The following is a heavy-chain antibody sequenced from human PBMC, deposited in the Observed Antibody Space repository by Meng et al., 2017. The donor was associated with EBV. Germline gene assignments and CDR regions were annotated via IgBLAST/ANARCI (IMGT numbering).Heavy chain of an antibody. CDR1: GDSISSFYY. Sequence: QLQLRESGPGQVKPAXALXLTCTXSGDSISSFYYWGWIRQPPGRGLEWIGGVHYTGSTYYSPSLKSRVTVSVDTSKNQFSLRLTSVTAADTAVYYCARPFPSWQSPRLDPFGAWGQGTLVTVSS. CDR3: ARPFPSWQSPRLDPFGA. D-gene: IGHD6-19*01. J-gene: IGHJ5*02. V-gene: IGHV4-39*01. CDR2: VHYTGST.